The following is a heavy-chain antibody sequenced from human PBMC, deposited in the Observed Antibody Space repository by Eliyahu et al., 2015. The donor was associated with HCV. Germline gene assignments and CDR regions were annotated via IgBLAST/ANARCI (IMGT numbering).Heavy chain of an antibody. CDR3: ARVQEGLDY. V-gene: IGHV3-11*06. J-gene: IGHJ4*02. Sequence: QVQLVESGGALVKPGGSLRLSCAASGFTFSDYYMSWIRQAPGRGLEGVSYISGSSRYTNYADSVKGRFTISRDNAKNSLYLQMNSLRAEDTAVYYCARVQEGLDYWGQGTLVTVSS. CDR2: ISGSSRYT. CDR1: GFTFSDYY.